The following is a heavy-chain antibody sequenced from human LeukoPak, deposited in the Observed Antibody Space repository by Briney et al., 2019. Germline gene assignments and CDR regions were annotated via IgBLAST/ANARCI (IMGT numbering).Heavy chain of an antibody. Sequence: GGSLRLSCAASGFYFSGYSMNWVRQAPGKGLEWVSSINTGSTYMYYANSVKGRFTISRDNAKNSLHLQMYSLRAEDTAVYFCARVEATTGRNYHYYYMDVWGKGTTVTVSS. V-gene: IGHV3-21*01. D-gene: IGHD1-1*01. J-gene: IGHJ6*03. CDR3: ARVEATTGRNYHYYYMDV. CDR1: GFYFSGYS. CDR2: INTGSTYM.